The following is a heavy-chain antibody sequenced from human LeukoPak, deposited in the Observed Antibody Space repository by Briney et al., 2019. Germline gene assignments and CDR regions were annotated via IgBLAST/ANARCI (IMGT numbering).Heavy chain of an antibody. CDR1: GFTFKLYW. CDR2: INDDGSDT. J-gene: IGHJ5*02. V-gene: IGHV3-74*01. D-gene: IGHD2-15*01. CDR3: VRGGPSTWS. Sequence: TGGSLRLSCAASGFTFKLYWMHWVRQVPGKGPVWVARINDDGSDTVYADSVKGRFTISRDDAKNMLFLQMNSLRGEDTAVYHCVRGGPSTWSWGQGTLATVSS.